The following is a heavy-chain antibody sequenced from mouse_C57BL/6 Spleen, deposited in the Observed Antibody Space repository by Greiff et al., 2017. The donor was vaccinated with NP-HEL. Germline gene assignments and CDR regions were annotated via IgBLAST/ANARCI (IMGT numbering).Heavy chain of an antibody. CDR2: INPSSGYT. CDR1: GYTFTSYW. V-gene: IGHV1-7*01. CDR3: ARREISTTVVAEGYYAMDY. D-gene: IGHD1-1*01. Sequence: QVQLQQSGAELAKPGASVKLSCKASGYTFTSYWMHWVKQRPGQGLEWIGYINPSSGYTKYNQKFKDKATLTADKSSSTAYMQLSSLTYEDSAVYYCARREISTTVVAEGYYAMDYWGQGTSVTVSS. J-gene: IGHJ4*01.